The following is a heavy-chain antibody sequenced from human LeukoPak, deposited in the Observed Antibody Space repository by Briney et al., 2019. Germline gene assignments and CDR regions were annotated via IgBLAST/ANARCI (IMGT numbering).Heavy chain of an antibody. Sequence: GRSLRLSCAASGFTFADYAMHWVRQTPGKGLEWVSGISWNSGNIGYADSVKGRFTISRDNAKSSLYLQMNSLRAEDTALYYCAKGRGYNYGYIFGYFDYWGQGTLVTVSS. V-gene: IGHV3-9*01. J-gene: IGHJ4*02. CDR2: ISWNSGNI. CDR3: AKGRGYNYGYIFGYFDY. CDR1: GFTFADYA. D-gene: IGHD5-18*01.